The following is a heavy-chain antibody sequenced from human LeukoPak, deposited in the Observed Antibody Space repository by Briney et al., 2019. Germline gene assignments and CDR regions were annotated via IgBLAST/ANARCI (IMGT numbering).Heavy chain of an antibody. CDR2: IKSDGSST. V-gene: IGHV3-74*01. CDR1: GFIFSSYW. CDR3: AGHFASGRVPLYYMDG. Sequence: PGGSLRLSCEASGFIFSSYWMHWVRQAPGKGLAWVSRIKSDGSSTIYADFVKGRFTISRDNAKNTLYLQMNSLRVDDTAVYYCAGHFASGRVPLYYMDGWGKGNPGTGSS. D-gene: IGHD3-10*01. J-gene: IGHJ6*03.